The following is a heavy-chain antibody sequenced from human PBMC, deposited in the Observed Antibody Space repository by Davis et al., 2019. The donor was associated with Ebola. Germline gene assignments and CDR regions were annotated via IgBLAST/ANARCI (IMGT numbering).Heavy chain of an antibody. CDR3: ARDTRPCGNDCYDDTFDM. CDR1: GVSITTYF. J-gene: IGHJ3*02. Sequence: PSETLSLTCPISGVSITTYFWSWIRQSPGKGLEWVGYIHHGGSANSNPSLKSRFAFSIDTSKSQVSLKLTSVTAADTAVYYCARDTRPCGNDCYDDTFDMWGQGTMVSVSS. V-gene: IGHV4-59*12. D-gene: IGHD2-21*01. CDR2: IHHGGSA.